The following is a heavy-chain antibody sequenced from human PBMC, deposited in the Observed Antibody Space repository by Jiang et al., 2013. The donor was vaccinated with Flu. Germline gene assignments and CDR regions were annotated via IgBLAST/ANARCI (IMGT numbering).Heavy chain of an antibody. CDR3: ATYHPVTFYWYFDL. Sequence: VKVSCKASGYTFISNNIHWVRQAPGQRLEWMGWIIAGTGDTKYSQKFQGRVTITRDTSASTAYMELSSLRSEDTAVYYCATYHPVTFYWYFDLWGRGTLVTVSS. CDR1: GYTFISNN. CDR2: IIAGTGDT. J-gene: IGHJ2*01. D-gene: IGHD2/OR15-2a*01. V-gene: IGHV1-3*01.